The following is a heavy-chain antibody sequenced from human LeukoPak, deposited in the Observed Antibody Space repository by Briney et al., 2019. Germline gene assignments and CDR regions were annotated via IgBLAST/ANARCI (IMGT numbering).Heavy chain of an antibody. J-gene: IGHJ4*02. CDR2: INPSGGST. D-gene: IGHD2-21*01. CDR1: GYTFNNYY. Sequence: GASVKVSCKASGYTFNNYYMHWVRQAPGQGLEWMGIINPSGGSTSYAQKFQGRVTMTRDMSTSTVYMELRSLRSDDTAVYYCARGGAPVIYNYFDYWGQGTLVTVSS. CDR3: ARGGAPVIYNYFDY. V-gene: IGHV1-46*02.